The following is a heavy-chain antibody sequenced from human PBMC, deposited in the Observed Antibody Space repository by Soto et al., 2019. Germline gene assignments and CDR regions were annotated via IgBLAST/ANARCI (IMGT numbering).Heavy chain of an antibody. Sequence: QVQLQESGPGLVKPSETLSLTCTVSGGSISSYYWSWIRQPPGKGLEWIGYIYYNGNTNYNPSLKSRVTISVDTSKNQFSLKLSSVTAADTAVYYCPRQVVRGPWSDVWGQGTTVTVSS. J-gene: IGHJ6*02. V-gene: IGHV4-59*08. CDR3: PRQVVRGPWSDV. CDR2: IYYNGNT. D-gene: IGHD2-15*01. CDR1: GGSISSYY.